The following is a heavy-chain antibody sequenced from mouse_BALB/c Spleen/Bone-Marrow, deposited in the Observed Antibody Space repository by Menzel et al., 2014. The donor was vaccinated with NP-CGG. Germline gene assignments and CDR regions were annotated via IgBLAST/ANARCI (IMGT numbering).Heavy chain of an antibody. J-gene: IGHJ1*01. CDR2: ISSGGSYT. CDR3: ARRGYGNSYWYFDV. D-gene: IGHD2-10*02. V-gene: IGHV5-6*02. CDR1: GSTFSSYG. Sequence: DVKLVESGGDLVKPGGSLKLSCAASGSTFSSYGMSWVRQTPDKRLEWVATISSGGSYTYYPDSVKGRFTISRDNAKNTLYLQMSSLKSEDTAMYYCARRGYGNSYWYFDVWGAGTTVTVSS.